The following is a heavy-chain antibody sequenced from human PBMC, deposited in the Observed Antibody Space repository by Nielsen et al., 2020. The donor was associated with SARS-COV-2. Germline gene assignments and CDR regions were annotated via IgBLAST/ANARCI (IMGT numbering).Heavy chain of an antibody. CDR3: ARVGGLTWYYYMDV. V-gene: IGHV3-30*03. D-gene: IGHD3-16*01. J-gene: IGHJ6*03. CDR2: ISYEGSKR. Sequence: GESLKISCAASGFTFSSYGMHWVRQAPGKGLEWVAYISYEGSKRYYADSVKGRFTIPRDFSTSTVYLQMNSLRAEDTAVYYCARVGGLTWYYYMDVWGKGTTVTVSS. CDR1: GFTFSSYG.